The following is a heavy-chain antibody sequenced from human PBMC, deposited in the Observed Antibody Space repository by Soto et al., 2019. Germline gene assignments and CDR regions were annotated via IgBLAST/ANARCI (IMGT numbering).Heavy chain of an antibody. J-gene: IGHJ5*02. V-gene: IGHV4-34*01. D-gene: IGHD3-10*01. CDR2: INHSGST. CDR3: ARGHRRITMVRGVIAWFDP. CDR1: VGSFSGYY. Sequence: SETLSLTCAVYVGSFSGYYWSWIRQPPGKGLEWIGEINHSGSTNYNPSLKSRVTISVDTSKNQFSLKLSSVTAADTAVYYCARGHRRITMVRGVIAWFDPWGQGTLVTVSS.